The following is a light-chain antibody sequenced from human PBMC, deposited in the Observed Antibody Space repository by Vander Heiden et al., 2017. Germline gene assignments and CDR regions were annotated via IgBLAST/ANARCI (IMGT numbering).Light chain of an antibody. CDR3: SSSTSSSTYVV. CDR2: DVS. V-gene: IGLV2-14*03. Sequence: QSALPQPASVSGSPGQSITISCTGPTSYVGGYNYVSWYQQHPGTAPNLMIYDVSNRPSGVSNRFSGSKSGNTASLTISGLQAEDEADYYCSSSTSSSTYVVFGGGTKLTVL. J-gene: IGLJ2*01. CDR1: TSYVGGYNY.